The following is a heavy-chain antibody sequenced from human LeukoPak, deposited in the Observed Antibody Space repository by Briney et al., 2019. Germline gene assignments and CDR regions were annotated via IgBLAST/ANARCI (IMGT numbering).Heavy chain of an antibody. CDR2: IYYSGST. CDR1: GGSLSSGDYY. Sequence: SQTLSLTCTVSGGSLSSGDYYWSWIRQPPGKGLEWIGYIYYSGSTYYNPSLKSRVTISVDTSKNQFSLKLSSVTAADTAVYYCARDLPRYNWNYADAFDIWGQGTMVTVSS. V-gene: IGHV4-30-4*08. CDR3: ARDLPRYNWNYADAFDI. D-gene: IGHD1-7*01. J-gene: IGHJ3*02.